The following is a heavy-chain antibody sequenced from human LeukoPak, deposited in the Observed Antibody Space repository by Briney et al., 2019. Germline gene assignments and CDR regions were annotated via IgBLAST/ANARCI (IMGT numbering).Heavy chain of an antibody. J-gene: IGHJ6*02. Sequence: ASVKVSCKASGYTFTGYYMNWVRQAPGQGLEWMGGINPNSGGTNYAQKFQGRVTITRDTSISTAYMELSRLRSDDTAVYYCASIYYDSSGSRPYYYGMDVWGQGTTVTVSS. CDR3: ASIYYDSSGSRPYYYGMDV. CDR2: INPNSGGT. CDR1: GYTFTGYY. V-gene: IGHV1-2*02. D-gene: IGHD3-22*01.